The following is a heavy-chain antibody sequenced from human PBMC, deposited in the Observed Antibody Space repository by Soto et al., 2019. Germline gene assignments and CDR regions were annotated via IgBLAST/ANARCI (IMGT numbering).Heavy chain of an antibody. D-gene: IGHD3-9*01. CDR1: GFTFSSYG. J-gene: IGHJ6*02. CDR3: AKEETYYDILTGYYQSYYYGMDV. Sequence: PGGSLRLSCAASGFTFSSYGIHWVRQAPGKGLEWVAVISYDGSNKYYADSVKGRFTISRDNSKNTLYLQMNSLRAEDTAVYYCAKEETYYDILTGYYQSYYYGMDVWGQGTTVTVSS. CDR2: ISYDGSNK. V-gene: IGHV3-30*18.